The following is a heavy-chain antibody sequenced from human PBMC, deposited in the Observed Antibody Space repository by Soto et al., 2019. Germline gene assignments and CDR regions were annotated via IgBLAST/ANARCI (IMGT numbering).Heavy chain of an antibody. CDR3: ASMGYHYGSGSYPLDY. D-gene: IGHD3-10*01. J-gene: IGHJ4*02. V-gene: IGHV4-59*08. Sequence: WTWIRQPPGKGVGWIGFIYNSGSTHYNPSLRSRVTISVDTSKNQFSLKLRSVTAADTAVYYCASMGYHYGSGSYPLDYWGQGTLVTVSS. CDR2: IYNSGST.